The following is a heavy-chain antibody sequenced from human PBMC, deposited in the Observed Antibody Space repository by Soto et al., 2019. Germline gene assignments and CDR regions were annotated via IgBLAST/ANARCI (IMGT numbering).Heavy chain of an antibody. CDR3: ARAGQYYDSSGYAN. D-gene: IGHD3-22*01. CDR1: GYSFATSG. J-gene: IGHJ4*02. CDR2: ISAYNGNT. Sequence: QDQLVQSGTEVKQPGASMKVSCKASGYSFATSGISWVRQAPGQGLEWMGWISAYNGNTNYDQKLQDRVTMTTDTSTSTAYLELRNLRSDDTAVYYCARAGQYYDSSGYANWGQGTLVTVSS. V-gene: IGHV1-18*01.